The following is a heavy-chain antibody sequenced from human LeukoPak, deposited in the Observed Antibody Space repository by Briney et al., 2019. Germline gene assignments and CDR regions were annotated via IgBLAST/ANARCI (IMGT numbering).Heavy chain of an antibody. D-gene: IGHD3-10*01. J-gene: IGHJ4*02. CDR2: INPNNGAT. V-gene: IGHV1-2*02. CDR3: ARDGYGSGSFFSDY. Sequence: ASVKVSCKASGYTFTYFYIHWVRQAPGQGLEWVGWINPNNGATNYAQKFQGRATMTRDTSISTIYMEVSRLRSDDTAVYFCARDGYGSGSFFSDYWGQGTLVTVSS. CDR1: GYTFTYFY.